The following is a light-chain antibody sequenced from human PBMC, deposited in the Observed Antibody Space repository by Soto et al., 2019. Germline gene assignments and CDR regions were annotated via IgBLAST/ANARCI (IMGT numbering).Light chain of an antibody. CDR1: ETITTS. Sequence: DIQMTQSPSTLSASVGDEVPLTCRASETITTSLAWYQQQPGTAPKVLIYDASTLESGVPSRFSGSGSGTEFTLTISSLQPADFATYYCQQYGSYPRTFGQGTKVDIK. J-gene: IGKJ1*01. V-gene: IGKV1-5*01. CDR2: DAS. CDR3: QQYGSYPRT.